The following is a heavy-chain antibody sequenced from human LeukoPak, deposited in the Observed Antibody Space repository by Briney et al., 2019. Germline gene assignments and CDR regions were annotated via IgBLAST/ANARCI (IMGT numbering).Heavy chain of an antibody. J-gene: IGHJ4*02. Sequence: NPSETLSLTCEVYGGSFSDYYWTWIRQPPGKGLEWIGEIKHRGNTNYNPSLKSRVTISVDTSKNRFSLKLSSVTAADTAVYYCAKAWDVDPSADCWGQGTLVTVSS. CDR1: GGSFSDYY. CDR2: IKHRGNT. V-gene: IGHV4-34*01. CDR3: AKAWDVDPSADC. D-gene: IGHD1-26*01.